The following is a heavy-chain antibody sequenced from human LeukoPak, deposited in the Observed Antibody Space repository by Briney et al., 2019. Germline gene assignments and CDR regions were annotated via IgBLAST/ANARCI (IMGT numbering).Heavy chain of an antibody. J-gene: IGHJ6*02. V-gene: IGHV4-59*08. Sequence: SETLSLTCTVSGGSISSYYWSWIRQPPGKGLEWIGYIYYSGSTNYNPSLKSRVTISVDTSKSQFSLKLSSVTAADTAVYYCALLDYYYGMDVWGQGTTVTVSS. CDR1: GGSISSYY. D-gene: IGHD2-15*01. CDR3: ALLDYYYGMDV. CDR2: IYYSGST.